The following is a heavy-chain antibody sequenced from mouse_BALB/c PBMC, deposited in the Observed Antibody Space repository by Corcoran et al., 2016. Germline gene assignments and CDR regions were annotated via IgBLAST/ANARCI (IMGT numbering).Heavy chain of an antibody. D-gene: IGHD3-3*01. J-gene: IGHJ2*01. CDR3: SIGDSFNFAY. V-gene: IGHV9-1*02. CDR2: INTYTGEP. Sequence: QIQLVQSGPELKKPGETVKISCKASGYTFTNYGMNWVKQAPGKGLKWMGWINTYTGEPTYADDFKGRFAFSLETSASTAYLQINNSKTEDMVTFFFSIGDSFNFAYWGQGTTLTVSS. CDR1: GYTFTNYG.